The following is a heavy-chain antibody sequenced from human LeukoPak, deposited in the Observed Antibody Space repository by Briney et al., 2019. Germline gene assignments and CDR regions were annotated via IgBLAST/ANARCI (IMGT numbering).Heavy chain of an antibody. V-gene: IGHV3-48*01. CDR1: GFTFSSYS. D-gene: IGHD3-3*01. Sequence: SGGSLRLSCAASGFTFSSYSMNWVRQAPGKGLEWVSYISSSSSTIYYADSVKGRFTISRDNAKNSLYLQMNSLRAEDTAVYYCARGFKVSHYDLIGYWGQGALVTVSS. CDR2: ISSSSSTI. J-gene: IGHJ4*02. CDR3: ARGFKVSHYDLIGY.